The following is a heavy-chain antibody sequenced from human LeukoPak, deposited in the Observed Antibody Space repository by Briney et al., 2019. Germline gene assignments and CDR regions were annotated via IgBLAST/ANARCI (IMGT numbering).Heavy chain of an antibody. V-gene: IGHV1-3*01. CDR1: GYTFTSYA. J-gene: IGHJ4*02. D-gene: IGHD5-18*01. CDR2: INAGNGNT. CDR3: ARVVDVNSYGLFDY. Sequence: ASVKVSCKASGYTFTSYAMHWVRQASGQRLEWMGWINAGNGNTKYSQKFQGRVTITRDTSASTAYMELSSLRSEDTAVYYCARVVDVNSYGLFDYWGQGTLVTVSS.